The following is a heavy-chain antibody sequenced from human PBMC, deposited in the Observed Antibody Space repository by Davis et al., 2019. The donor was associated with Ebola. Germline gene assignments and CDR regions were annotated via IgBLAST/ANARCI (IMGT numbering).Heavy chain of an antibody. CDR1: GFTFSSYS. CDR2: ISSSSSTI. V-gene: IGHV3-48*02. CDR3: ARAVVRITGNIGAFDI. D-gene: IGHD1-20*01. J-gene: IGHJ3*02. Sequence: GESLKISCAASGFTFSSYSMNWVRQAPGKGLEWVSYISSSSSTIYYADSVKGRFTISRDNAKNSLYLQMNSLRDEDTAVYYCARAVVRITGNIGAFDIWGQGTMVTVSS.